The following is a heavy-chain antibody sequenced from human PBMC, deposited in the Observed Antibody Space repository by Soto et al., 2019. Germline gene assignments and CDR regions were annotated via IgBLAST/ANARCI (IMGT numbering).Heavy chain of an antibody. V-gene: IGHV3-30-3*01. D-gene: IGHD1-7*01. Sequence: GGSLRLSCAAPGFTFSSYAMHWVRQAPGKGLEWVAVISYDGSNKYYADSVKGRFTISRDNSKNTLYLQMNSLRAEDTAVYYCARGSGLELYYFDYWGQGTLVTVSS. CDR3: ARGSGLELYYFDY. J-gene: IGHJ4*02. CDR1: GFTFSSYA. CDR2: ISYDGSNK.